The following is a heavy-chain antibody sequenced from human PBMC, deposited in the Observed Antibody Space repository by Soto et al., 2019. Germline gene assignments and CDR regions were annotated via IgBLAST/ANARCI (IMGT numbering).Heavy chain of an antibody. CDR1: GGSISSYY. V-gene: IGHV4-59*01. CDR3: AREDPTVTTYYGMDV. CDR2: IYYSGST. J-gene: IGHJ6*02. D-gene: IGHD4-17*01. Sequence: SETLSLTCTVSGGSISSYYWSWIRQPPGKGLEWIGYIYYSGSTNYNPSLKSRVTISVDTSKNQFSLKLSSVTAADTAVYYCAREDPTVTTYYGMDVWGQGTKVTVSS.